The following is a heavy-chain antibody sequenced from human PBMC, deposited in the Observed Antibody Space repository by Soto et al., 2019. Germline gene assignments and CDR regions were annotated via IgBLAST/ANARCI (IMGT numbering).Heavy chain of an antibody. D-gene: IGHD5-18*01. CDR2: INAGNGNT. V-gene: IGHV1-3*01. J-gene: IGHJ4*02. Sequence: GASVKVSCKASGYTFTSYAMHWVRQAPGQRLEWMGWINAGNGNTKYSQKFQGRVTITRDTSASTAYMELSSLRSEDTAVYYCARSRPKTAMVIGSPAGVDYWGQGTLVTVSS. CDR1: GYTFTSYA. CDR3: ARSRPKTAMVIGSPAGVDY.